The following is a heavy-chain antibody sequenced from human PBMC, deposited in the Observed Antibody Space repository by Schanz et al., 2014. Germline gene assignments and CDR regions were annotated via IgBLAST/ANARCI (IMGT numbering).Heavy chain of an antibody. J-gene: IGHJ4*02. Sequence: QVQLVQSGAEVKKPGASMKVSCKPSGGTFVTFFFTWVRQAPGQGPQWMGRISPLLGVANYAQEFQGRLTITADTSTSTAYMELSSLRSEDTAVYYCATCSGGTCHAKPVLDNWGQGTLVTVSS. CDR3: ATCSGGTCHAKPVLDN. CDR1: GGTFVTFF. CDR2: ISPLLGVA. D-gene: IGHD2-15*01. V-gene: IGHV1-69*09.